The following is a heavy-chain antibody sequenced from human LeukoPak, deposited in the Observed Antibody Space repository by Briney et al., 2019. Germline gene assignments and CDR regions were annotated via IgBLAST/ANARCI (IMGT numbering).Heavy chain of an antibody. D-gene: IGHD4-11*01. V-gene: IGHV3-7*02. CDR2: INEDGSEK. CDR1: GFTFSSNG. Sequence: GGSLRLTCTVSGFTFSSNGMHWVRQAPGKGLEWVANINEDGSEKNYVDSVKGRFTTSNDNARNSLSLQMNDLRSEYTAMHCVSYSIRLHTLVFDMWGQGALVTVSS. CDR3: SYSIRLHTLVFDM. J-gene: IGHJ4*02.